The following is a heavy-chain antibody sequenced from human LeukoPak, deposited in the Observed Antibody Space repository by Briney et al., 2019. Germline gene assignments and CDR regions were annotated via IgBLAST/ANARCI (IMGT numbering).Heavy chain of an antibody. V-gene: IGHV3-7*05. CDR1: GFTFSLYW. D-gene: IGHD3-9*01. CDR3: TTRLRYFDWTIYDFDY. CDR2: IKQDGSEK. J-gene: IGHJ4*02. Sequence: GGSLRLSCAASGFTFSLYWMSWVRQAPGKGLEWVANIKQDGSEKYYVDSVKGRFTISRDNARNSVYLQMNSLRAEDTAVYYCTTRLRYFDWTIYDFDYWGQGTLVTVSS.